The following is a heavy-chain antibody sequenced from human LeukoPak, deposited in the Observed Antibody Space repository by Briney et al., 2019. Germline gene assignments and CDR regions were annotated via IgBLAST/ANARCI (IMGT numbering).Heavy chain of an antibody. J-gene: IGHJ4*02. D-gene: IGHD3-9*01. V-gene: IGHV3-30*01. Sequence: GNSLTLFCTVTGFPLSSSTMHWARLSPGKGLDCVAIVSYDGTHKHYADSVKGRFTISRDNSKNMVYLQMNSLRLEDTAVYYCARDWSYDILTVYYVGYFDYWGQGTLVTVSS. CDR3: ARDWSYDILTVYYVGYFDY. CDR2: VSYDGTHK. CDR1: GFPLSSST.